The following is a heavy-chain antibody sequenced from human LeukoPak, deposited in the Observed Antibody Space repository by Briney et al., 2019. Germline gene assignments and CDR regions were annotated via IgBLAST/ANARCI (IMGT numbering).Heavy chain of an antibody. J-gene: IGHJ3*02. CDR3: ARHQLLGPCFKGVCSDAFDI. D-gene: IGHD2-8*01. V-gene: IGHV5-10-1*01. Sequence: GESLKISCKGSGYRFTSYWISWVRQMPGKGLEWMGRIDPSDSYTNYSPSFQGHLTTSADKSISTAYLQWSSLKASDTAMYYCARHQLLGPCFKGVCSDAFDIWGQGTMVTVSS. CDR1: GYRFTSYW. CDR2: IDPSDSYT.